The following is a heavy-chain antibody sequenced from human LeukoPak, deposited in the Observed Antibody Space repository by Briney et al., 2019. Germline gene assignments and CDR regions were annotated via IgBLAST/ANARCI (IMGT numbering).Heavy chain of an antibody. CDR3: ASRGAYSSNWWVWFDP. D-gene: IGHD6-13*01. CDR2: INHSGST. V-gene: IGHV4-34*01. CDR1: RGSFSGYY. Sequence: PSETLSLTCAVYRGSFSGYYWSWIRQPPGKGLEWIGEINHSGSTNYNPSLKSRVTISVDTSKNQFSLTLTSVTAADTAVYYCASRGAYSSNWWVWFDPWGQGTLVTVSS. J-gene: IGHJ5*02.